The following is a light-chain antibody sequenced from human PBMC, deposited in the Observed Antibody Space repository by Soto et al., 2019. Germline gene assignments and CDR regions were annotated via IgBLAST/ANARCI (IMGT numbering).Light chain of an antibody. CDR1: SSDVGAYNY. V-gene: IGLV2-11*01. Sequence: QSALTQPRSVSGSPGQSVTISCTGTSSDVGAYNYVSWYQHHPGNAPKVMIYDVSERPSGVPDRFSGSKSDNKASLTISGLQAEDEADYYCCSYAGSYSLVFGGGTKVTVL. CDR3: CSYAGSYSLV. CDR2: DVS. J-gene: IGLJ3*02.